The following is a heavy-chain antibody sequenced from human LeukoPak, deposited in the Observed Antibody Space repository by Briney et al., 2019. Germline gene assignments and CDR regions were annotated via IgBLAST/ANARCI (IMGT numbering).Heavy chain of an antibody. CDR2: IYSGDSGVST. J-gene: IGHJ6*02. D-gene: IGHD6-6*01. V-gene: IGHV3-53*04. Sequence: PGGSLRLSCAPSGSSVRNTYMSWVRQAPGKGLEWVSVIYSGDSGVSTYYADYVKGRFTISRHNSKNTLYLQMSSLRAEDTAVYFCARSAARHRLYDAMDVWGQATTVTVCS. CDR1: GSSVRNTY. CDR3: ARSAARHRLYDAMDV.